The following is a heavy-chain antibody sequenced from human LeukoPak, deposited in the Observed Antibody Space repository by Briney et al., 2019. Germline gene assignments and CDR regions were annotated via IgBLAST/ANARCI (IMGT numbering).Heavy chain of an antibody. Sequence: GGSLRLSCAASGFTFSSYAMHWVRQAPGKGLEWAAVISYDGSSKYYADSVKGRFTISRDNAKNSQYLQMNSLRDEDTAVYYCAREWFYDSSGYYVYWGQGTLVTVSS. D-gene: IGHD3-22*01. CDR3: AREWFYDSSGYYVY. CDR1: GFTFSSYA. J-gene: IGHJ4*02. V-gene: IGHV3-30-3*01. CDR2: ISYDGSSK.